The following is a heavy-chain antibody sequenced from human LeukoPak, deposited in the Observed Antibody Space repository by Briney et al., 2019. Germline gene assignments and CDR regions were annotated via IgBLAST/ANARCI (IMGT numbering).Heavy chain of an antibody. CDR3: ARGGYGGNSDGYFDY. J-gene: IGHJ4*02. CDR2: INPSGGST. V-gene: IGHV1-46*01. CDR1: GYTFTSYY. Sequence: ASVKVSCKASGYTFTSYYMHWVRQAPGQGLEWMGIINPSGGSTSYAQKFQGRVTMTRDTSTSTVYMELSSLRSEDTAVYYCARGGYGGNSDGYFDYWGQGTLVTVSS. D-gene: IGHD4-23*01.